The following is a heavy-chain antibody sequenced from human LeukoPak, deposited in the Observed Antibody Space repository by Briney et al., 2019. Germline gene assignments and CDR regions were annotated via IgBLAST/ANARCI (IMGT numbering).Heavy chain of an antibody. CDR2: IIPIFGTA. V-gene: IGHV1-69*05. D-gene: IGHD5-18*01. CDR3: AVGDAAMVNAFDY. Sequence: SVKVPCKASGGTFSSYAISWVRQAPGQGLEWMGGIIPIFGTANYAQKFQGRVTITTDESTSTAYMELSSLRSDDTAVYYCAVGDAAMVNAFDYWGQGTLVTVSS. J-gene: IGHJ4*02. CDR1: GGTFSSYA.